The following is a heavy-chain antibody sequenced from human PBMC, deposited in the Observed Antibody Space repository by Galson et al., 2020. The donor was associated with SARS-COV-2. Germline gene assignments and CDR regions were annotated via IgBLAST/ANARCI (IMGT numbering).Heavy chain of an antibody. J-gene: IGHJ4*02. D-gene: IGHD1-7*01. CDR1: GFTFSTYS. Sequence: GESLKISCAASGFTFSTYSMKGVRQAPGKGLEWIAHINSISNYIDYAASVKGRFTISRDNAKNSLYLQMNSLRDEDTALYYCARDVETGTTTGLGYWGQGTLVTVSS. CDR3: ARDVETGTTTGLGY. CDR2: INSISNYI. V-gene: IGHV3-48*02.